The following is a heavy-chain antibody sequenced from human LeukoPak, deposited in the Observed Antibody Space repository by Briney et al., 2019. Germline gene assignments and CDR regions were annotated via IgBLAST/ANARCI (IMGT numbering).Heavy chain of an antibody. CDR1: GFTVSSNY. D-gene: IGHD3-10*01. CDR2: ISGSGGST. CDR3: AKSGMVRGVKFDY. Sequence: GGSLRLSCAASGFTVSSNYMSWVRQAPGKGLEWVSAISGSGGSTYYADSVKGRFTISRDNSKNTLYLQMNSLRAEDTAVYYCAKSGMVRGVKFDYWGQGTLVTVSS. V-gene: IGHV3-23*01. J-gene: IGHJ4*02.